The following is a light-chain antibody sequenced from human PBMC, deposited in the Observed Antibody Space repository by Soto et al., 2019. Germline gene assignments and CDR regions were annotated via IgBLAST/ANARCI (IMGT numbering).Light chain of an antibody. CDR3: SSGTNSVIHVV. J-gene: IGLJ3*02. Sequence: QSVLTQPASVSGSPGQSITISCTGTSSDVGGYDYVSWYQQNPGKAPKLLISDVTDRASGVSHRFSGSKSGNTATLTISGLQAEDEADYYCSSGTNSVIHVVFGAGTKVTVL. CDR1: SSDVGGYDY. V-gene: IGLV2-14*01. CDR2: DVT.